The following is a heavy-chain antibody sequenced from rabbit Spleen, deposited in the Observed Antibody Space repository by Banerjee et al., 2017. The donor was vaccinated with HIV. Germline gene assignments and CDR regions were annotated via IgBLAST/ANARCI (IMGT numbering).Heavy chain of an antibody. J-gene: IGHJ4*01. D-gene: IGHD4-2*01. CDR2: IYAGSSGST. CDR3: ARRNIGNYGNYAGAYNL. V-gene: IGHV1S45*01. CDR1: RFSFSSNYY. Sequence: QEQLVESGGDLVKPGASLTLTCTASRFSFSSNYYMCWVRQAPGKGLECIACIYAGSSGSTYYASWAKGRFTISKISSTTVTLQMTSLTAADTATYFCARRNIGNYGNYAGAYNLWGQGTLVTVS.